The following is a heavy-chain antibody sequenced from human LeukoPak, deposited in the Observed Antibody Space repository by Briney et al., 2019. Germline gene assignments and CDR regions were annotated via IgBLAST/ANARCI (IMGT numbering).Heavy chain of an antibody. D-gene: IGHD3-10*01. CDR3: ARDWSYSDY. CDR2: ISSSSSYI. V-gene: IGHV3-21*01. CDR1: GFPFSSYS. J-gene: IGHJ4*02. Sequence: SGGSLTLSCAASGFPFSSYSMNWVRQAPGKGLEWVSSISSSSSYIYYAASVKGRCTISRDNAKNSLYLQMNSLRAEDTAVYYCARDWSYSDYWGQGTLVTVSS.